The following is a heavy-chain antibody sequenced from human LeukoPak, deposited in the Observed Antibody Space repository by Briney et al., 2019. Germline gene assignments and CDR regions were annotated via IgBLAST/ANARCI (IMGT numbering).Heavy chain of an antibody. V-gene: IGHV4-59*01. D-gene: IGHD3-10*01. J-gene: IGHJ4*02. CDR1: GGSISSYY. Sequence: SETLSLTCTVSGGSISSYYWSWIRQPPGKGLEYVGYIYYSGSTYYNPSLKSRVTISADTSKNQFSLKLSSVTAADTAVYYCARAGYYYGSGSYYNTPHFDYWGQGTLVTVSS. CDR2: IYYSGST. CDR3: ARAGYYYGSGSYYNTPHFDY.